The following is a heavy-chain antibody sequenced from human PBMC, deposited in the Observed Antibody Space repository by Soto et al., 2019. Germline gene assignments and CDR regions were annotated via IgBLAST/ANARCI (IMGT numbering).Heavy chain of an antibody. CDR2: IYSGGDT. V-gene: IGHV3-53*01. D-gene: IGHD2-8*01. CDR3: ARGVYRAGLRWFDA. CDR1: GFTVSTNY. Sequence: GGSLRLSCAASGFTVSTNYMSWVRQTPGKGLEWVSIIYSGGDTYYTDTVKGRFTISRDNSKNTLYLHMNSLSAEDTAVYYCARGVYRAGLRWFDAWGQGTLVTVSS. J-gene: IGHJ5*02.